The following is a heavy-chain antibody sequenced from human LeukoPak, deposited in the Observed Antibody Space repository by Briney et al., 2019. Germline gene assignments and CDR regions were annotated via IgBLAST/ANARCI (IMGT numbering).Heavy chain of an antibody. V-gene: IGHV3-30-3*01. Sequence: GGSLRLSCAASGFTFSTYAMHWVRQAPGKGLEWVAVISYDGRSEYYADSVKGRFTISRDNSKNTVYLQMNSLRPEDTAVYYCARAPPNGSGYGKYWGQGTLVTVSS. CDR2: ISYDGRSE. CDR3: ARAPPNGSGYGKY. CDR1: GFTFSTYA. J-gene: IGHJ4*02. D-gene: IGHD3-10*01.